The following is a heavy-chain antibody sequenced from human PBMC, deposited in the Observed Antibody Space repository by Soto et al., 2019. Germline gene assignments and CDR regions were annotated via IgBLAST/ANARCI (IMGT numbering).Heavy chain of an antibody. CDR1: GFTFSSYS. CDR2: ISSSSTI. D-gene: IGHD6-13*01. CDR3: ARHPERIAQIGWFDP. V-gene: IGHV3-48*01. J-gene: IGHJ5*02. Sequence: EVQLVESGGGLVQPGGSLRLSCAASGFTFSSYSMNWVRQAPGKGLEWVSYISSSSTIYYEDSVKGRFTISRDDAKNSLYLQMNSLRAEDTAVYYCARHPERIAQIGWFDPWGQGTLVTVSS.